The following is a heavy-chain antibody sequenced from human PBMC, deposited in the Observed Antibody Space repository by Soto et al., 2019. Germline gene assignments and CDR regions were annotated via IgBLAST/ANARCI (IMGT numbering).Heavy chain of an antibody. CDR3: ARESFYGDNDY. CDR2: IYYSGST. J-gene: IGHJ4*01. V-gene: IGHV4-61*01. D-gene: IGHD4-17*01. CDR1: GGSVRSGSYY. Sequence: PWETLSLTCTVSGGSVRSGSYYWSWIRQPPGKGLEWIGYIYYSGSTNYNPSLQSRVTISADPSTNQFSLKQSAVNAAATAVYYLARESFYGDNDYWGQGTLVTVS.